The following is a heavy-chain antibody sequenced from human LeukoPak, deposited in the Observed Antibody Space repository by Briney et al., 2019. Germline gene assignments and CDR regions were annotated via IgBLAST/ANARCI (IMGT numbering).Heavy chain of an antibody. CDR2: INPKSGGT. J-gene: IGHJ4*02. CDR1: GYTFTNYY. CDR3: VPSANYYYFDY. Sequence: ASVKVSCKASGYTFTNYYMHWVRQAPGLGFEWMGWINPKSGGTSYPQKFQGRLTVTRDTSISTAYMELSRLRPDDTAVYYCVPSANYYYFDYWGQGTLVTVSS. V-gene: IGHV1-2*02. D-gene: IGHD1-26*01.